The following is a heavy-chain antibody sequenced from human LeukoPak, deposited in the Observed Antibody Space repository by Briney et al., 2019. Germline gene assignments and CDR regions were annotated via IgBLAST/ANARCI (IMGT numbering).Heavy chain of an antibody. CDR1: GHTFSSSD. Sequence: ASVKVSCKASGHTFSSSDINWVRQATGQGLEWMGWMNPNSGNTYYAQRFQGRVTMTRDTSISTAYMEVSSLRSEDTAVYYCARGNIAVPATPYYFEYWGQGTLVTVSS. D-gene: IGHD6-19*01. CDR2: MNPNSGNT. J-gene: IGHJ4*02. CDR3: ARGNIAVPATPYYFEY. V-gene: IGHV1-8*01.